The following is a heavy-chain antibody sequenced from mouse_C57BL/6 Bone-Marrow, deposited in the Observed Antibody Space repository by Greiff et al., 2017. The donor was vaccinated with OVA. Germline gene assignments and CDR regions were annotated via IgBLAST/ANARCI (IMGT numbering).Heavy chain of an antibody. CDR3: TRHNGGRFAY. CDR1: GYTFTEYT. Sequence: QVQLLQSGAELVKPGASVKLSCKASGYTFTEYTIHWVKQRSGPGLEWIGWFSPGSGSIKYTEKFKDKATLTADKTTSTVYMELSRWTSEDSAVYFCTRHNGGRFAYGGKGTTLTVSP. J-gene: IGHJ2*01. D-gene: IGHD1-1*02. V-gene: IGHV1-62-2*01. CDR2: FSPGSGSI.